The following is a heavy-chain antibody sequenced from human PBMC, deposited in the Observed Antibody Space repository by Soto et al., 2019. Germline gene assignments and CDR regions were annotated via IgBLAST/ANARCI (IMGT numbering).Heavy chain of an antibody. CDR3: ASSQAARLFYFDY. CDR2: IWYDGSNK. V-gene: IGHV3-33*01. CDR1: GFTFSSYG. J-gene: IGHJ4*02. Sequence: GGSLRLSCAASGFTFSSYGMHWVRQAPGKGLEWVAVIWYDGSNKYYADSVKGRFTISRDNSKNTLYLQMNSLRAEDTAVYYCASSQAARLFYFDYWGQGTLVTVSS. D-gene: IGHD6-6*01.